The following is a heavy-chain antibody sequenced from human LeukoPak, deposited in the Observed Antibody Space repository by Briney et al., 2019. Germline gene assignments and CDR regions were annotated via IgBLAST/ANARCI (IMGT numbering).Heavy chain of an antibody. CDR1: GVTFSGYY. CDR3: ASYGARRGYYYYYYMDV. D-gene: IGHD4-17*01. Sequence: KPSETLSLTCAGYGVTFSGYYWSWLRQPPGKGLEWIGEINHSGSTNYNPSLKSRVTISVDTSKNQFSLKLSSVTAADTAVYYCASYGARRGYYYYYYMDVWGKGTTVTVSS. J-gene: IGHJ6*03. CDR2: INHSGST. V-gene: IGHV4-34*01.